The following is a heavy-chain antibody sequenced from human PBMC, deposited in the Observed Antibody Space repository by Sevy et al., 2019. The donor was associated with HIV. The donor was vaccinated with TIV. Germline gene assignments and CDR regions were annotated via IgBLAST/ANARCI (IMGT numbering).Heavy chain of an antibody. D-gene: IGHD3-9*01. CDR2: ISSSGSTI. CDR1: GFTFSSYE. Sequence: GGSLRLSCAASGFTFSSYEMNWVRQAPGKGLEWVSSISSSGSTIYYADSVKGRFTISRDNAKNSLYLQMNSLRAEDTAVYYCARESGLRYFDWLLEDPYYYYGMDVWGQGTTVTVSS. J-gene: IGHJ6*02. CDR3: ARESGLRYFDWLLEDPYYYYGMDV. V-gene: IGHV3-48*03.